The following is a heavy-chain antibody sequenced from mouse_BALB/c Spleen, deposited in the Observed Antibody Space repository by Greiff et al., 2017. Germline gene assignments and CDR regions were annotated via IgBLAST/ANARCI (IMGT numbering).Heavy chain of an antibody. D-gene: IGHD1-1*01. CDR2: IYPGDGDT. V-gene: IGHV1-80*01. Sequence: QVQLKQSGAELVRPGSSVKISCKASGYAFSSYWMNWVKQRPGQGLEWIGQIYPGDGDTNYNGKFKGKATLTADKSSSTAYMQLSSLTSEDSAVYFCARRVTTVVAYYYAMDYWGQGTSVTVSS. CDR1: GYAFSSYW. J-gene: IGHJ4*01. CDR3: ARRVTTVVAYYYAMDY.